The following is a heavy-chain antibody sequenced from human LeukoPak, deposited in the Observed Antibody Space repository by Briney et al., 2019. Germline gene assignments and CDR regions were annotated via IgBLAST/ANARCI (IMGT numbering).Heavy chain of an antibody. D-gene: IGHD5-18*01. CDR1: GGSFSGYY. Sequence: KTSETLSLTCAVYGGSFSGYYWSWIRQPPGKGLEWIGEINHSGSTNYNPSLKSRVTISVDTSKNQFSLKLSSVTAADTAVYYCARDRGYSYGFDYWGQGILVTVSS. CDR2: INHSGST. CDR3: ARDRGYSYGFDY. V-gene: IGHV4-34*01. J-gene: IGHJ4*02.